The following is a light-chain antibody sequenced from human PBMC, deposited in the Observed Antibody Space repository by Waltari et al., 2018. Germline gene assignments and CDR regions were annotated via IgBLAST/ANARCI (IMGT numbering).Light chain of an antibody. Sequence: QSGLTQPPSVSAAPGQKVTISCSGGTSNIWSRHLSWYQQVPGTAPKLLIYDNNQRPSGIPDRFSGSRSDTSATLAITGLQTGDEADYYCATWDGSLRVFGGGTRLTVL. J-gene: IGLJ3*02. CDR1: TSNIWSRH. V-gene: IGLV1-51*01. CDR3: ATWDGSLRV. CDR2: DNN.